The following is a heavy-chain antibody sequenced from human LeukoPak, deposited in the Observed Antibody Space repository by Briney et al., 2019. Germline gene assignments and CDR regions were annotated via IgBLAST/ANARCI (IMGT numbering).Heavy chain of an antibody. V-gene: IGHV4-39*01. D-gene: IGHD3-22*01. J-gene: IGHJ4*02. CDR1: GGSISSRSAY. Sequence: PSETLSLTCAVSGGSISSRSAYWGWIRQPPGKGLRWIGTIYYSGTTYYNPSLRSRVTISVDTSKNQFSLKLNSVTATDTAVYYCARHLFGGYDVDNWGQGTLVTVSS. CDR3: ARHLFGGYDVDN. CDR2: IYYSGTT.